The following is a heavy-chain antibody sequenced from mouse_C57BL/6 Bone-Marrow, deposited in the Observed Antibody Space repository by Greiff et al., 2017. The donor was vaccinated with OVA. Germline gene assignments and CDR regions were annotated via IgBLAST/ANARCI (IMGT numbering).Heavy chain of an antibody. CDR2: ISSGSSTI. J-gene: IGHJ1*03. CDR1: GFTFSDYG. CDR3: ARRRITTVRDWYFDV. D-gene: IGHD1-1*01. V-gene: IGHV5-17*01. Sequence: EVMLVESGGGLVKPGGSLKLSCAASGFTFSDYGMHWVRQAPEKGLEWVAYISSGSSTIYYADTVKGRFTISRDNAKNTLFLQMTSLRSEDTAMYYCARRRITTVRDWYFDVWGTGTTVTVSS.